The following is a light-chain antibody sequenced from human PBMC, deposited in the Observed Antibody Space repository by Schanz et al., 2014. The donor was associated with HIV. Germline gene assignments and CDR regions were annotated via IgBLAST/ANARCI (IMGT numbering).Light chain of an antibody. CDR2: GAS. Sequence: EIVLTQSPGTLSLSPGERGTLSCRASQSVKSNFIGWYQQKPGQAPRLLIYGASTRATGIPARFSGSGSGTEFTLTISSLQSEDFAVYYCQQYNNWPPYTFGQGTKLEIK. J-gene: IGKJ2*01. CDR1: QSVKSN. CDR3: QQYNNWPPYT. V-gene: IGKV3-15*01.